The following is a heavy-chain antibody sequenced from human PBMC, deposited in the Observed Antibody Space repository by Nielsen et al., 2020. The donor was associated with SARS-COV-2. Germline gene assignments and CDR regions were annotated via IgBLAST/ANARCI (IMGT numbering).Heavy chain of an antibody. CDR2: INHSGST. J-gene: IGHJ4*02. V-gene: IGHV4-34*01. CDR1: GGSFSGYY. Sequence: SETLSLTCAVYGGSFSGYYWSWIRQPPGKGLEWIGEINHSGSTNYNPSLKSRVTISVDTSKNQFSLKLSSVTAADTAVYYCARESGSTPTSDYWGQGTLFTVSS. CDR3: ARESGSTPTSDY. D-gene: IGHD1-26*01.